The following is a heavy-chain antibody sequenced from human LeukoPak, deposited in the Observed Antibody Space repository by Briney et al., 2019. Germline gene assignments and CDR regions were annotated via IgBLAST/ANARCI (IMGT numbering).Heavy chain of an antibody. D-gene: IGHD2-21*01. V-gene: IGHV1-46*01. CDR3: ARDCGGEGPMFDP. Sequence: ASVKVSCKASGYTFTGYYMHWVRQAPGQGLEWMGIINPSGGSTSYAQKFQGRVTMTRDMSTSTVYMELSSLKSEDTAVYYCARDCGGEGPMFDPWGQGTLVTVSA. CDR1: GYTFTGYY. CDR2: INPSGGST. J-gene: IGHJ5*02.